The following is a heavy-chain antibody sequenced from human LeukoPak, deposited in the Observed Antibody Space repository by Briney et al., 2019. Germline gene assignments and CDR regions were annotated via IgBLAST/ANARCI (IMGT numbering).Heavy chain of an antibody. V-gene: IGHV1-2*06. CDR3: ARDLITIGARYYYYMDV. D-gene: IGHD3-10*01. Sequence: ASVKVSYKASGYTFTGYYMHWVRQAPGQGLEWMGRINPNSGGTNYAQKFQGRVTMSVDTSKNQFSLKLSSVTAADTAVYYCARDLITIGARYYYYMDVWGKGTTVTVSS. CDR2: INPNSGGT. J-gene: IGHJ6*03. CDR1: GYTFTGYY.